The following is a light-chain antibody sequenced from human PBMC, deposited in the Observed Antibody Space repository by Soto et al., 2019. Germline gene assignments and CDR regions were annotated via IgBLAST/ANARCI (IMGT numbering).Light chain of an antibody. CDR3: QQYGSSPYT. CDR2: AAS. CDR1: QSVSSY. J-gene: IGKJ2*01. V-gene: IGKV3-20*01. Sequence: EIVLTQSPATLSLSPGERATLSCRASQSVSSYLAWYQQKPGQAPRLLIFAASGRAAGIPDRFSGSGSGTDFTLTISRLEPEDFAVYYCQQYGSSPYTFAQGTKLEI.